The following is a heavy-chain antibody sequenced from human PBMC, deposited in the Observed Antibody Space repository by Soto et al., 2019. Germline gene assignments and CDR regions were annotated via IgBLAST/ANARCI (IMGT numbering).Heavy chain of an antibody. CDR1: GFTFSSYA. V-gene: IGHV3-30-3*01. J-gene: IGHJ6*02. CDR3: ARAKYSGRYYYYYGMDV. Sequence: IRLSCAASGFTFSSYAMHWVRQAPGKGLEWVAVISYDGSNKYYADSVKGRFTISRDNSKNTLYLQMNSLRAEDTAVYYCARAKYSGRYYYYYGMDVWGPGTKVTVSS. CDR2: ISYDGSNK. D-gene: IGHD1-26*01.